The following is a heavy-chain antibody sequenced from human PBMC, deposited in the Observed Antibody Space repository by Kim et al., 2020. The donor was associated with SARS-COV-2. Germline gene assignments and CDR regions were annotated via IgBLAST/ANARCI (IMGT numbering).Heavy chain of an antibody. J-gene: IGHJ4*02. CDR1: GFTFSSYS. Sequence: GGSLRLSCAASGFTFSSYSMNWVRQAPGKGLEWVSYISSSSRTIYYAAPVKGRFTSSRDNPKNSLYLQMTSLREEEPVVYYFGREIFSAAGQDYWGQGT. CDR3: GREIFSAAGQDY. CDR2: ISSSSRTI. D-gene: IGHD6-13*01. V-gene: IGHV3-48*02.